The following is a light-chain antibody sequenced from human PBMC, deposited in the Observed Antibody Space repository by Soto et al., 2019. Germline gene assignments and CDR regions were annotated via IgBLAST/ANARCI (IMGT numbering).Light chain of an antibody. CDR2: GAS. CDR3: QQYNNWPIT. V-gene: IGKV3-15*01. Sequence: IVMTQSPCTLSVSPGERVTLSCRASQSVTSNFAWYQQKPGQAPRLLIYGASTRATGIPARFSGSGSGTEFTLTISSLQSEDFAVYCCQQYNNWPITFGQGTRLETK. CDR1: QSVTSN. J-gene: IGKJ5*01.